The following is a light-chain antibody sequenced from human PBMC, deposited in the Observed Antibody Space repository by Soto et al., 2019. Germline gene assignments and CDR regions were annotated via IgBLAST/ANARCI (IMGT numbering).Light chain of an antibody. CDR3: QQYSTYWT. V-gene: IGKV1-5*01. CDR2: DAS. Sequence: DIQMTQYPSTLSASVGDRVTITCRASQSISTWLAWYQQKPGKAPKVLIYDASTLENGVPSRFSGSGSGTEFTLTISSLQPDDSATDYCQQYSTYWTFGLGTKVEIK. J-gene: IGKJ1*01. CDR1: QSISTW.